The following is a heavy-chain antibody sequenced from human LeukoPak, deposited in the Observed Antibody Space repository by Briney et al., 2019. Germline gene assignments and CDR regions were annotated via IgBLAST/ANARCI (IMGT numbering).Heavy chain of an antibody. Sequence: SETLSLTCTVSGSISSYYWSWIRQPPGKGLEWIGYIYTSGSTNYNPSLKSRVTISVDTSKSQFSLDLSSVTAADTAVYYCARQKCTSTSCLTKNAFDIWGQGTMVTVSS. CDR1: GSISSYY. D-gene: IGHD2-2*01. CDR2: IYTSGST. CDR3: ARQKCTSTSCLTKNAFDI. V-gene: IGHV4-4*09. J-gene: IGHJ3*02.